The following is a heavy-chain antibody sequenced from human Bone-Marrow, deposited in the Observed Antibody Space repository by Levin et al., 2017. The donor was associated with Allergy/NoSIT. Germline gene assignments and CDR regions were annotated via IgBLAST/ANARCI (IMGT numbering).Heavy chain of an antibody. CDR2: IKSKTDGGTT. CDR3: TTGLGTIFGVVIN. D-gene: IGHD3-3*01. Sequence: GGSLRLSCAASGFTFSNAWMSWVRQAPGKGLEWVGRIKSKTDGGTTDYAAPVKGRFTISRDDSKNTLYLQMNSLKTEDTAVYYCTTGLGTIFGVVINWGQGTLVTVSS. V-gene: IGHV3-15*01. J-gene: IGHJ4*02. CDR1: GFTFSNAW.